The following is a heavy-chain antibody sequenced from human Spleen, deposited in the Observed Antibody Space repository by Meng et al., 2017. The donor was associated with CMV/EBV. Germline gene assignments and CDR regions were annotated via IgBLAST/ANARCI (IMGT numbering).Heavy chain of an antibody. V-gene: IGHV4-34*01. Sequence: GSLRLSCAVYGGSFSGYYWTWIRQSPEKGLEWIGEINHSGSTNYNPSLKSRVTISIDTSNHFSLRLSSVTAADTAVYYCAGGDDMDYWGQGTLVTVSS. CDR1: GGSFSGYY. J-gene: IGHJ4*02. CDR2: INHSGST. D-gene: IGHD3-22*01. CDR3: AGGDDMDY.